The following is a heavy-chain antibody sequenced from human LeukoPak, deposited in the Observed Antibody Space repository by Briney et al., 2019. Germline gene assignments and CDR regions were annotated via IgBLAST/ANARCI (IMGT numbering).Heavy chain of an antibody. D-gene: IGHD6-6*01. CDR3: ARVAGSSYYAY. V-gene: IGHV4-38-2*02. J-gene: IGHJ4*02. Sequence: SETLSLTCTVSGYSISSGYYWSWIRQPPGKGLEWIGEINHSGSTNYNPSLKSRVTISVDTSKNQFSLKLSSVTAADTAVYYCARVAGSSYYAYWGQGTLVTVSS. CDR2: INHSGST. CDR1: GYSISSGYY.